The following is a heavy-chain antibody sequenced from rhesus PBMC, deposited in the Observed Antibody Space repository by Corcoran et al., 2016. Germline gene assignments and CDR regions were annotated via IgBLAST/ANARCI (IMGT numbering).Heavy chain of an antibody. CDR1: GGSISGGYY. CDR2: IYGSSGST. D-gene: IGHD5-12*01. CDR3: ARRDNYSFDY. V-gene: IGHV4-76*01. J-gene: IGHJ4*01. Sequence: QVQLQESGPGLVKPSETLSLTCAVSGGSISGGYYWSWIRQPPGKGLEWIGYIYGSSGSTNYNPSLKNRVTISKDTSKNQFSLKLSSVTAADTAVYYCARRDNYSFDYWGQGVLVTVSS.